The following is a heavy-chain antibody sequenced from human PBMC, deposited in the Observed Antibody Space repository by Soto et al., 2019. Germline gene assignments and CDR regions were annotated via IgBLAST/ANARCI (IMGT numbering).Heavy chain of an antibody. CDR1: GGTFSSYA. Sequence: ASVKVSCKASGGTFSSYAISWVRQAPGQGLEWMGGIIPIFGTANYAQKFQGRVTITADESTSTAYMELSSLRSEDTAVYYCASTNHSSSWSCDYWGQGTLVTVSS. CDR3: ASTNHSSSWSCDY. V-gene: IGHV1-69*13. J-gene: IGHJ4*02. CDR2: IIPIFGTA. D-gene: IGHD6-13*01.